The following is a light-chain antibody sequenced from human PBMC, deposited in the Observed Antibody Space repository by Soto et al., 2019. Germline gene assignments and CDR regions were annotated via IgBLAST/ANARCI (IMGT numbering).Light chain of an antibody. CDR3: QQYKKWPLIT. CDR2: GAS. CDR1: QSISIG. J-gene: IGKJ5*01. Sequence: EIVMTQSPATLSVSPGETATLSCRASQSISIGLAWYRPTPGQPPRLIIYGASTRANGTPARFSGSGSGTEFTLTISSLQSEDFALYYGQQYKKWPLITFGQGTRLEIK. V-gene: IGKV3D-15*01.